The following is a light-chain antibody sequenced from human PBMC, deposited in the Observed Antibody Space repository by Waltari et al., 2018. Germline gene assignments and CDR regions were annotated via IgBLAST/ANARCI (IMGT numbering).Light chain of an antibody. CDR3: QKYSNWPPYS. CDR2: GGS. Sequence: DTVMTQSPATLSVSPGERVALSCRASLSVGSKLAWHQQKPEQAPRLLIYGGSTRATGIPGRFRGSGSGTEFTLTISSLQSEDFAIYYCQKYSNWPPYSFGQGTKLEI. V-gene: IGKV3-15*01. J-gene: IGKJ2*03. CDR1: LSVGSK.